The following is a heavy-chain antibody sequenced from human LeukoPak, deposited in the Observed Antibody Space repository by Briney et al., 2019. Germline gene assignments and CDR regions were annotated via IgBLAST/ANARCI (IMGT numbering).Heavy chain of an antibody. J-gene: IGHJ4*02. Sequence: SETLSLTRAVYGGSFSGYYWSWIRQPPGKGLGWIGEINHSGSTNYSTSLKSRVTISVDTSRNQFSLKLSSVTAADTAVYYCAREDCSSTSCAIDYWGQGTLVTVSS. CDR1: GGSFSGYY. CDR2: INHSGST. V-gene: IGHV4-34*01. D-gene: IGHD2-2*01. CDR3: AREDCSSTSCAIDY.